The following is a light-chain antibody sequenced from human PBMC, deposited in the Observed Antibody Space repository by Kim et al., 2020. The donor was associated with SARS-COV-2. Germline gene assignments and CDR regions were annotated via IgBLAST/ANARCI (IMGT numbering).Light chain of an antibody. V-gene: IGLV1-40*01. Sequence: QSVLTQPPSVSGAPGQRVTISCTGGSSNIGAGYDVHWYQQLPGTAPKLLIYTNNNRPSGVPDRFSGSKSGTSASLAITGLQAEVEADYFCHSFDSSLSGCVFGGGTQLTVL. CDR2: TNN. CDR1: SSNIGAGYD. J-gene: IGLJ3*02. CDR3: HSFDSSLSGCV.